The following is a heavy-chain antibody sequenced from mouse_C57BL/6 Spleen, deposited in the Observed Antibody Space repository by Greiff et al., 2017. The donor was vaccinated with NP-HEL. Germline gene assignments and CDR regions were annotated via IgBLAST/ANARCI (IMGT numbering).Heavy chain of an antibody. CDR1: GFNIKDYY. Sequence: VQLQQSGAELVRPGASVKLSCTASGFNIKDYYMHWVKQRPEQGLEWIGRIDPEDGDTEYAPKFQGKATMTADTSSNTAYLQLSSLTSEDTAVYYCTFYYYGSRSFDYWGQGTTLTVSS. CDR2: IDPEDGDT. CDR3: TFYYYGSRSFDY. V-gene: IGHV14-1*01. D-gene: IGHD1-1*01. J-gene: IGHJ2*01.